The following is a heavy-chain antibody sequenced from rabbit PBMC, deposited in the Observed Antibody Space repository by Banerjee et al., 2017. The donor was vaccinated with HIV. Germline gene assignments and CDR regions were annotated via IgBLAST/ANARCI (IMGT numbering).Heavy chain of an antibody. CDR1: GFSFSSSYY. J-gene: IGHJ3*01. V-gene: IGHV1S45*01. D-gene: IGHD4-2*01. CDR2: IYTGSGAT. Sequence: QEQLEESGGGLVKPEGSLTLTCKASGFSFSSSYYMCWVRQAPGKGLEWIGCIYTGSGATYYASWAKGRFTISRPSSTTVTLKLNSLTAADTATYFCARGHAGSSWGVDLWGPGTLVTV. CDR3: ARGHAGSSWGVDL.